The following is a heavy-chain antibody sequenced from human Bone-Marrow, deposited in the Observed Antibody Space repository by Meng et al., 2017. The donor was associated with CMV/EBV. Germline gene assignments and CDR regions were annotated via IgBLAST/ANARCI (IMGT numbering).Heavy chain of an antibody. Sequence: GSLRLSCTVSGGSISSSSYYWVWIRQPPGKGLEWIGSIYYSWSTYYDPSLKSRVTICVDTYKNQFSLKLSSVTAADTAVYYCAILPGGGWFDPWGQGTLVTVSS. D-gene: IGHD3-16*01. J-gene: IGHJ5*02. V-gene: IGHV4-39*01. CDR1: GGSISSSSYY. CDR3: AILPGGGWFDP. CDR2: IYYSWST.